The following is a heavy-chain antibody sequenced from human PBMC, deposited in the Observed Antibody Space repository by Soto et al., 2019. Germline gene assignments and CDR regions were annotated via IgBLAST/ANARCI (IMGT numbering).Heavy chain of an antibody. J-gene: IGHJ6*02. CDR3: ARQGVYYDSNRADYYYGMDV. Sequence: PVALQRNACEGCGGRFTNYGIVWVRPMPGKGLEWMGRIDPSDSYTNYSPSFQGHVTISADKSISTAYLQWSSLKASDTAMYYCARQGVYYDSNRADYYYGMDVWGQGTKVT. CDR1: GGRFTNYG. V-gene: IGHV5-10-1*01. D-gene: IGHD3-22*01. CDR2: IDPSDSYT.